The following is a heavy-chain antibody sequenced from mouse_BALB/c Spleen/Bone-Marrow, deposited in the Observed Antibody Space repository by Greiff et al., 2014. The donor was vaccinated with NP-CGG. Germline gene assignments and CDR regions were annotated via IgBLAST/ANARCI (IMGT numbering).Heavy chain of an antibody. J-gene: IGHJ4*01. CDR3: ARRDYRYDEGVDY. CDR1: GYSFTGYT. CDR2: INPYNGGT. D-gene: IGHD2-14*01. Sequence: EVKLVESGPELMKPGASMKISCKASGYSFTGYTMNWVKQSHGKNLEWIGLINPYNGGTSYNQKFKGKATLTVDKSSSTAYMELLSLTSEDSAVYYCARRDYRYDEGVDYWGQGTSVTVSS. V-gene: IGHV1-18*01.